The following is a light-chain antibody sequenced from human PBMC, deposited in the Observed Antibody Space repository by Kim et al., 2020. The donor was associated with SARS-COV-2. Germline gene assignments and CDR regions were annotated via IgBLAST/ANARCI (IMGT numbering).Light chain of an antibody. Sequence: SSELTQDPVVSVALGQTVRITCQGDSLRSYYASFYQQKPGQAPVLVIYGKNNRPSGIPDRFSGSSSGNTASLTITGAQAEDEADYYCNSRDSRGNHVVFG. V-gene: IGLV3-19*01. CDR3: NSRDSRGNHVV. J-gene: IGLJ2*01. CDR2: GKN. CDR1: SLRSYY.